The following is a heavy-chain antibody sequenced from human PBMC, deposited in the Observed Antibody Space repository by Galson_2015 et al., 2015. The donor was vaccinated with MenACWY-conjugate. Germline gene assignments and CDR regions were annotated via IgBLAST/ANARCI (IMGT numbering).Heavy chain of an antibody. D-gene: IGHD3-10*01. Sequence: SLRLSCAASGFTFISYAMSWVRQAPGKGLEWVSSISGSGSKTYYADSVKGRFTISRDNSKNTLYVQMNSLRAEDTAVYYCAKEVDYGSGSYLEDFDYWGQGTLVIVSS. CDR1: GFTFISYA. V-gene: IGHV3-23*01. J-gene: IGHJ4*02. CDR2: ISGSGSKT. CDR3: AKEVDYGSGSYLEDFDY.